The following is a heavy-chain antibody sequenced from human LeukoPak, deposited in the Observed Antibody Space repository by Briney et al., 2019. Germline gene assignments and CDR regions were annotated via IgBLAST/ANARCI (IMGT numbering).Heavy chain of an antibody. D-gene: IGHD5-18*01. V-gene: IGHV3-30*04. CDR3: ARVGRGYSFKVYYFDY. CDR1: GFTFSGYA. J-gene: IGHJ4*02. CDR2: ISYDGSNK. Sequence: PGGSLRLSCAASGFTFSGYAIHCVRQGPGKGLEWVAAISYDGSNKFYADSVKGRFTISRDNSNNTLYLQMNSLRAEDTAIYYCARVGRGYSFKVYYFDYWGQGTLVTVSS.